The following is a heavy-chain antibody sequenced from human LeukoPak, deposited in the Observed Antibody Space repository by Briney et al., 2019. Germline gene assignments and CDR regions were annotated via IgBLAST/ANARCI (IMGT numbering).Heavy chain of an antibody. CDR3: ARAYRDSDWYIDDC. V-gene: IGHV3-21*06. J-gene: IGHJ4*02. CDR2: IDTTSEYI. D-gene: IGHD6-19*01. CDR1: GFSFSSYN. Sequence: PGGSLRLSCAASGFSFSSYNMNWVRHSPTKGLEWVASIDTTSEYIFYTDSLKGRFTISRDNAKNSLYLQMNNLRVEDTAVYYCARAYRDSDWYIDDCWGQGTLATVSS.